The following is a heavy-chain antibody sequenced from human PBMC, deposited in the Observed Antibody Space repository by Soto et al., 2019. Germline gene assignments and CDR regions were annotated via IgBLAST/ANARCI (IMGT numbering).Heavy chain of an antibody. CDR3: ARLSYYYGSGGMYAMDV. J-gene: IGHJ6*02. V-gene: IGHV4-39*02. D-gene: IGHD3-10*01. CDR1: GGSIRSSSYY. Sequence: SETLSLTCTVSGGSIRSSSYYWGWIRQPPGKGLEWIGYIYYSGSTYYNPSLKSRITISVDTSKNHFSLNLSSVTAADTSVYYCARLSYYYGSGGMYAMDVWGQGTPGTVS. CDR2: IYYSGST.